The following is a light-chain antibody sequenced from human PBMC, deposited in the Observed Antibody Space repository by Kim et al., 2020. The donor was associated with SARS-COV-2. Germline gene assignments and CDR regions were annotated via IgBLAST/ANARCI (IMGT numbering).Light chain of an antibody. CDR3: QQYHNWPPWT. V-gene: IGKV3-15*01. CDR2: GAA. Sequence: PGERATLSCRASQSVSSNLAWYQQKPGQAPRLLIYGAATRATGIPARFSGSGSGTEFTLTISSLQSEDFAVYYCQQYHNWPPWTFGQGTKVDIK. CDR1: QSVSSN. J-gene: IGKJ1*01.